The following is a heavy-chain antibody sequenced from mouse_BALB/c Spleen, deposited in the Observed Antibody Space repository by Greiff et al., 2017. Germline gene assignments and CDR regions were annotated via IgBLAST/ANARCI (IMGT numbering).Heavy chain of an antibody. J-gene: IGHJ4*01. CDR2: IDPSDSET. CDR1: GYSFTSYW. CDR3: ARGSHYYAMDY. V-gene: IGHV1S127*01. Sequence: QVHVKQSGPQLVRPGASVKISCKASGYSFTSYWMHWVKQRPGQGLEWIGMIDPSDSETRLNQKFKDKATLTVDKSSSTAYMQLSSPTSEDSAVYYCARGSHYYAMDYWGQGTSVTVSS.